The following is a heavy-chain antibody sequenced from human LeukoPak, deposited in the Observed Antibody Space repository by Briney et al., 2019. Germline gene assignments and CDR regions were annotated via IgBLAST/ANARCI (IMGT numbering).Heavy chain of an antibody. V-gene: IGHV1-46*04. CDR1: GYTFTRHY. CDR2: INPSSGGT. D-gene: IGHD6-13*01. Sequence: GASVKVSCKASGYTFTRHYMNWVRQAPGQGLEWMGKINPSSGGTGYAQKLQGRVTITRDTSTSTVYMEMSSLRSEDTALYYCAREGGSSSWYDYWGQGTLVTVSS. CDR3: AREGGSSSWYDY. J-gene: IGHJ4*02.